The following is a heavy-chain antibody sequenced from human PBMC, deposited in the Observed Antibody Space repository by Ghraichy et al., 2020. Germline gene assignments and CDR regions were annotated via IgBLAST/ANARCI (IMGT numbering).Heavy chain of an antibody. CDR3: ARHRAFMATIPDDAFDI. CDR2: IYYSGST. J-gene: IGHJ3*02. V-gene: IGHV4-59*08. Sequence: ESLNISCTVSGGSISSYYWSWIRQPPGKGLEWIGYIYYSGSTNYNPSLKSRVTISVDTSKNQFSLKLSSVTAADTAVYYCARHRAFMATIPDDAFDIWGQGTMVTVSS. D-gene: IGHD5-24*01. CDR1: GGSISSYY.